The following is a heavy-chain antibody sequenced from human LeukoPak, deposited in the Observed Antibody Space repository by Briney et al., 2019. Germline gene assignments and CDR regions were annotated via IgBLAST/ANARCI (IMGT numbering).Heavy chain of an antibody. D-gene: IGHD6-19*01. CDR3: ARGRGYSSTG. Sequence: PSETLSLTCTVFGGSMNSRSSYWGWIRQPPGKGLQWIGNIYYSGSTYYNPSLKSRVTISVDTSKKQFSLKLSTVTAADTAVYYCARGRGYSSTGWGQGTLVTVS. CDR1: GGSMNSRSSY. J-gene: IGHJ4*02. V-gene: IGHV4-39*07. CDR2: IYYSGST.